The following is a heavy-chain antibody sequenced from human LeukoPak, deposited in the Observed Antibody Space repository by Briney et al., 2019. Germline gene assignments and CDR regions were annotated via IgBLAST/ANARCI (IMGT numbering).Heavy chain of an antibody. Sequence: ASVKVSRKASGYTFTNYGISWVRQAPGQGLEWMGWISAYNGNTNYAQKLQGRVTMTTDTSTSTAYMELSSLRSEDTAVYYCARPRRGSYRLDYWGQGTLVTVSS. CDR2: ISAYNGNT. CDR1: GYTFTNYG. J-gene: IGHJ4*02. CDR3: ARPRRGSYRLDY. V-gene: IGHV1-18*01. D-gene: IGHD1-26*01.